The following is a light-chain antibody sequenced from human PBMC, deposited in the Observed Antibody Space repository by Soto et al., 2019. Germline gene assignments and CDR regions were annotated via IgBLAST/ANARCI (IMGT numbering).Light chain of an antibody. CDR1: SSNIGAGYD. V-gene: IGLV1-40*01. CDR3: AAWDDSLNGFYV. J-gene: IGLJ1*01. CDR2: RNS. Sequence: QSVLTQPPSVSGAPGQRVTISCTGSSSNIGAGYDVHWYQQLPGTAPKLLIYRNSNRPSGVPDRFSGSTSGTSASLAITGLQAEDEADYYCAAWDDSLNGFYVFGTGTKVTVL.